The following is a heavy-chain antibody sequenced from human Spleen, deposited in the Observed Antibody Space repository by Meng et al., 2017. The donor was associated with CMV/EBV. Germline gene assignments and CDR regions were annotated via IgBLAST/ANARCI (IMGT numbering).Heavy chain of an antibody. V-gene: IGHV4-34*01. Sequence: VYGGSFSGYYWSWIRQPPGKGLEWIGEINHSGSTNYNPSLKSRVTISVDTSKNQFSLKLSPVTAADTAVYYCARGRSSSDASYRFDPWGQGTLVTVSS. D-gene: IGHD6-6*01. CDR1: GGSFSGYY. CDR3: ARGRSSSDASYRFDP. CDR2: INHSGST. J-gene: IGHJ5*02.